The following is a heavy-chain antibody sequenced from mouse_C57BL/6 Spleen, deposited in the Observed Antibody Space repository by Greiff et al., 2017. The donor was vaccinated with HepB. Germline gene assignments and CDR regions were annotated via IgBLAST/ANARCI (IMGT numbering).Heavy chain of an antibody. CDR2: IDPSDSYT. Sequence: QVQLQQPGAELVKPGASVKLSCKASGYTFTSYWMQWVKQRPGQGLEWIGEIDPSDSYTNYNQKFKGKATLTVDTSSSTAYMQLSSLTSEDSAVYYCARKDYDSRTHFDYWGQGTTLTVSS. CDR3: ARKDYDSRTHFDY. CDR1: GYTFTSYW. J-gene: IGHJ2*01. D-gene: IGHD2-4*01. V-gene: IGHV1-50*01.